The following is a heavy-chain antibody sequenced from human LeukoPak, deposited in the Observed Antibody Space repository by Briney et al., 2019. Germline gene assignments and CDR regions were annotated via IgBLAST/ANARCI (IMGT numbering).Heavy chain of an antibody. CDR1: GFTFSSYW. D-gene: IGHD3-16*01. CDR3: AKTSEGRLRLGYFDY. J-gene: IGHJ4*02. V-gene: IGHV3-48*04. CDR2: ISSSGSTI. Sequence: GGSLRLSCAASGFTFSSYWMSWVRQAPGKGLEWVSYISSSGSTIYYADSVKGRFTISRDNAKNSLYLQMNSLRAEDTAVYYCAKTSEGRLRLGYFDYWGQGTLVTVSS.